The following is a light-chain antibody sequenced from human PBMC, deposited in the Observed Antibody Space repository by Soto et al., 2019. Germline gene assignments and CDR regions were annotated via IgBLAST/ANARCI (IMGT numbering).Light chain of an antibody. V-gene: IGKV1-5*03. CDR3: HQYNSYSRGT. J-gene: IGKJ1*01. Sequence: DIQITQAPSTLSASVGDRVTIACRASQNIKNWLAWYQQKPGQVPKLLVYTASSLESGVPSRFSGSGSGTEFTLPISSLLPDDFATYTCHQYNSYSRGTFGQGTKVEIK. CDR2: TAS. CDR1: QNIKNW.